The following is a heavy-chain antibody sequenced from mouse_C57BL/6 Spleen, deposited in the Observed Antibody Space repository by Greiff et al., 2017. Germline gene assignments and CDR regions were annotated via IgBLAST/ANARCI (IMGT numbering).Heavy chain of an antibody. J-gene: IGHJ3*01. CDR2: ISNGGGST. CDR1: GFTFSDYY. V-gene: IGHV5-12*01. D-gene: IGHD2-5*01. CDR3: ARRDSNYVWFAY. Sequence: VQLMESGGGLVQPGGSLKLSCAASGFTFSDYYMYWVRQTPEKRLEWVAYISNGGGSTYYPDTVKGRFTISRDNAKNTLYLQMSRLKSEDTAMYYCARRDSNYVWFAYWGQGTLVTVSA.